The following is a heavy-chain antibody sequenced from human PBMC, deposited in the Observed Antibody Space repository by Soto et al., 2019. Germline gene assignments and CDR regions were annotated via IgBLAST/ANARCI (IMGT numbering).Heavy chain of an antibody. D-gene: IGHD3-22*01. CDR2: VSNSGTP. J-gene: IGHJ5*02. Sequence: PSETLSLTCTVSRSLISSGNDHWGWIRQHPGKGLEWIGYVSNSGTPYYNPSLRSRVTISVDTSKNQFSLKLSSVTAADTAVYYCARSSGHNNWFDPWGQRTLVTVSS. CDR1: RSLISSGNDH. V-gene: IGHV4-30-4*08. CDR3: ARSSGHNNWFDP.